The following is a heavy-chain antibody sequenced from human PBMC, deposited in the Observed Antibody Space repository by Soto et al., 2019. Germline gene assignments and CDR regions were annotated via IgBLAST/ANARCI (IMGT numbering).Heavy chain of an antibody. CDR1: DGSISSGGYY. CDR3: ASGAAYNWNYLDC. J-gene: IGHJ4*02. CDR2: IYYSGGT. Sequence: KPWETLSLTCTVSDGSISSGGYYWSWIRQHPGKRLEWIGYIYYSGGTNYNPSLKSRVTISVDTSKNQFSLKLTSLTTADTAVSYCASGAAYNWNYLDCWVQATLVTGSS. V-gene: IGHV4-31*03. D-gene: IGHD1-20*01.